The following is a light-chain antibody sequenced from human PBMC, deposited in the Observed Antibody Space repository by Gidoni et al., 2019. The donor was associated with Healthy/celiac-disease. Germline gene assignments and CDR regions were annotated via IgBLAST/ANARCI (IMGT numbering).Light chain of an antibody. V-gene: IGKV1-5*03. CDR3: QQYNSDSPTWT. CDR1: QSISSW. Sequence: DIQMTQSPSTLSASVGDRVTITCRASQSISSWLAWYQQKPGTAPKLLIYKASSLESGVPSRFSGSGSGTEFTLTISSLQPDDFATYYCQQYNSDSPTWTFGQGTKVEIK. CDR2: KAS. J-gene: IGKJ1*01.